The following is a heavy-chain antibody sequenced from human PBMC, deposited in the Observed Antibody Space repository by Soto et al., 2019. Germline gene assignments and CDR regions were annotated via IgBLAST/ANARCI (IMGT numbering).Heavy chain of an antibody. CDR3: ASYQQSYAFDI. CDR1: GGSTSSGGYY. Sequence: SETLSLTCTVSGGSTSSGGYYWSWIRQHPGKGLEWIGYIFYSGSTYYNPSLKSRVTISVDTSKNQFSLKLSSVTAADTAVYYCASYQQSYAFDIWGQGTMVTVSS. CDR2: IFYSGST. D-gene: IGHD2-2*01. J-gene: IGHJ3*02. V-gene: IGHV4-31*03.